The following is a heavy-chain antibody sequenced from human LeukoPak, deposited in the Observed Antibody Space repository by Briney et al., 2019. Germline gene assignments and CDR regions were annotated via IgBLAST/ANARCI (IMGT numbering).Heavy chain of an antibody. J-gene: IGHJ4*02. CDR3: ARVMYSGSYYSVDY. CDR2: ISSSSTTI. Sequence: GGSLRLPCAASGHTFSSYSMNWVRQAPGKGLEWVSYISSSSTTIYYADSVKGRFTISRDNAKNSLYLQMNSLRDEDTAVYYCARVMYSGSYYSVDYWGQGTLVTVSS. CDR1: GHTFSSYS. D-gene: IGHD1-26*01. V-gene: IGHV3-48*02.